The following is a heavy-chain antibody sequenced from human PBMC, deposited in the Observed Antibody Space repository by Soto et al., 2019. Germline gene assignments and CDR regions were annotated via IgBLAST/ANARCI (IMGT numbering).Heavy chain of an antibody. CDR3: AKVLKVGYDYGGRGMDV. V-gene: IGHV3-30*18. Sequence: QVLLVESGGGVVQPGRSLRLSCAASGFTFSTYGMHWVRQAPGKGLEWVAVISYDESNKYYADSVKGRFTISRDNSKITLYLQMNSLRAGDTAVYYCAKVLKVGYDYGGRGMDVW. CDR1: GFTFSTYG. D-gene: IGHD5-12*01. J-gene: IGHJ6*01. CDR2: ISYDESNK.